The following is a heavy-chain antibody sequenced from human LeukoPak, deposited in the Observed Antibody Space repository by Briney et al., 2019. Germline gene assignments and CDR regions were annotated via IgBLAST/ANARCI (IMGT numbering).Heavy chain of an antibody. CDR1: GDSISRSTYY. Sequence: PSETLSLTCTVSGDSISRSTYYWAWIRQPPGKGLEWIGSVNYGRSPYYNPSLESRATISVDTSKNHFSLKMSSVTAADTAVYYCARSSGTGTFSYWGQGTLVTVSS. V-gene: IGHV4-39*02. CDR2: VNYGRSP. CDR3: ARSSGTGTFSY. J-gene: IGHJ4*02. D-gene: IGHD6-25*01.